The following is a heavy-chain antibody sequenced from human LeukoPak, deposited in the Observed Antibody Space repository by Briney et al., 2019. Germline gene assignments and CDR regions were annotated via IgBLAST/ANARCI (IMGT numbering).Heavy chain of an antibody. J-gene: IGHJ5*02. V-gene: IGHV4-59*01. D-gene: IGHD5/OR15-5a*01. CDR2: ITYSGST. CDR1: GASISGSY. Sequence: PSETLSLTCTVSGASISGSYWSWIRQPPGKGLEWIGYITYSGSTNYNPSFKSRVTMSVDMSKNQFSLKLRSVTAADTAVYYCARDSVFETNWFDPWGQGTLVTVSS. CDR3: ARDSVFETNWFDP.